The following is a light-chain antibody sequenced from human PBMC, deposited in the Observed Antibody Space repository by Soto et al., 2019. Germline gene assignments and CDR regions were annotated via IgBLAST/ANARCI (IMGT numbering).Light chain of an antibody. CDR2: DAF. CDR1: QSVNSF. J-gene: IGKJ4*01. V-gene: IGKV3-11*01. CDR3: QQRSNWPLT. Sequence: PGERATLSCRASQSVNSFLAWYQQKPGQAPRLLIYDAFNRATGIPARFSGSGSGTDFTLTISSLEPEDFAVYYCQQRSNWPLTFGGGTKVEIK.